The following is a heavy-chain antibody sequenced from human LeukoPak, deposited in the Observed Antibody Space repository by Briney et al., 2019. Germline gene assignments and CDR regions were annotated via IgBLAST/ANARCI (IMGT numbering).Heavy chain of an antibody. J-gene: IGHJ4*02. Sequence: GASVKVSCKASGYTFTSYDINWVRQVTGQGLEWMGWMNPNSGNTGYAQKFQGRVTMTRNTSISTAYMELSSLRSEDTAVYYCARAHCSGGSCYYFDYWGQGTLVTVSS. CDR1: GYTFTSYD. CDR3: ARAHCSGGSCYYFDY. CDR2: MNPNSGNT. D-gene: IGHD2-15*01. V-gene: IGHV1-8*01.